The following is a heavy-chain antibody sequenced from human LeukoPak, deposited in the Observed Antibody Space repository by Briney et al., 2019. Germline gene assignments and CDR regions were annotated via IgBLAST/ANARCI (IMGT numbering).Heavy chain of an antibody. CDR2: IVVGSGNT. V-gene: IGHV1-58*01. Sequence: SVKVSCKASGFTFTSSAVQWVRQACGQRLEWIGWIVVGSGNTNYAQKFQERVTITRDMSTSTAYMELSSLRSEDTAVYYCAADGTGSYYYGMDVWGQGTTVTVSS. D-gene: IGHD1-7*01. CDR1: GFTFTSSA. J-gene: IGHJ6*02. CDR3: AADGTGSYYYGMDV.